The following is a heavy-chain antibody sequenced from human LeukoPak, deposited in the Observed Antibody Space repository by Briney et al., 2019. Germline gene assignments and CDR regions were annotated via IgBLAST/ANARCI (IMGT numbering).Heavy chain of an antibody. CDR2: IYYSGST. Sequence: SQTLSLTCTVSGGSISSGSYYWSWIRQPPGKGLEWIGYIYYSGSTNYNPSLKSRVTISVDTSKNQFSLKLSSVTAADTAVYYCARDYSSGWYDWGQGTLVTVSS. J-gene: IGHJ4*02. CDR3: ARDYSSGWYD. V-gene: IGHV4-61*01. D-gene: IGHD6-19*01. CDR1: GGSISSGSYY.